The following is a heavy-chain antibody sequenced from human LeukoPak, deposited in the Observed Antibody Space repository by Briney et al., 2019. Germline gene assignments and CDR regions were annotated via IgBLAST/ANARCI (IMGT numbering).Heavy chain of an antibody. J-gene: IGHJ4*02. V-gene: IGHV3-64*04. D-gene: IGHD3-22*01. CDR3: ARDRGYYDSSGIVDY. CDR1: GFTFNRFY. Sequence: GGSLRLSCSASGFTFNRFYLHWVRQAPGKGLEFVSHISSNGATTYYADSVKGRFTISRDNSKNTLYLQMNSLRAEDTAVYYCARDRGYYDSSGIVDYWGQGTLVTVSS. CDR2: ISSNGATT.